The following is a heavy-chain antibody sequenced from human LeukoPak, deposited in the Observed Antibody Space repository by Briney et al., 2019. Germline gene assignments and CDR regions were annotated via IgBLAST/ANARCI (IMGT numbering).Heavy chain of an antibody. D-gene: IGHD2-15*01. CDR3: AKRQLHLYCSGGSCYSYDY. J-gene: IGHJ4*02. Sequence: PGGSLRLSCAVSGFTLTTYAMSWVRQAPGKGLEWVSAISGSGGVTWYADSVKGRFSISRDTSKNTLFLQMNSLRAEDTAVYYCAKRQLHLYCSGGSCYSYDYWGQGTLVTVSS. CDR2: ISGSGGVT. CDR1: GFTLTTYA. V-gene: IGHV3-23*01.